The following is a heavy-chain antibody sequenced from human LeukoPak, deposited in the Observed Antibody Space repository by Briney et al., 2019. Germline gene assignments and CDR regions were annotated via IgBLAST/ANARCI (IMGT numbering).Heavy chain of an antibody. Sequence: SETLSLTCTVSGSSINRYYWIWIRQPAGKGLEWIGRIYISETTTESTNYNPSLKSRVTMSMDTSKKQVSLKLSSVTAADTAVYYCARAEEATRGSDMDVWGKGTTVTISS. CDR2: IYISETTTEST. CDR3: ARAEEATRGSDMDV. CDR1: GSSINRYY. V-gene: IGHV4-4*07. D-gene: IGHD3-16*01. J-gene: IGHJ6*03.